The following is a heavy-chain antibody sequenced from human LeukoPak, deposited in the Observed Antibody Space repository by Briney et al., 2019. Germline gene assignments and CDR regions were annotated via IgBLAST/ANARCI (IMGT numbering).Heavy chain of an antibody. J-gene: IGHJ2*01. CDR2: IYPGDSDT. Sequence: GKSLKISCKGSGYSITSYWIGWVRQMPGKGLEWMGIIYPGDSDTRYSPSFQGQITISADKTISSAYLQWDSPKAADTAMYYCARRGNYGDWYFDLWGRGTLVTVSS. D-gene: IGHD1-26*01. CDR1: GYSITSYW. CDR3: ARRGNYGDWYFDL. V-gene: IGHV5-51*01.